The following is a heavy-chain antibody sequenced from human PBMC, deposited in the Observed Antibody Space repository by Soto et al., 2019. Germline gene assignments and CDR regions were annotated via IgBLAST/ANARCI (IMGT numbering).Heavy chain of an antibody. Sequence: ASVKVSCKASGYTFTTYAMHWVRQAPGQRLEWMGWINAGNGNTKYSQKFQGRVTITRDTSASTAYMELSSLRSEDTAVYYCASNYDFWQTNPRFDYWGQGTRVTVSS. V-gene: IGHV1-3*01. J-gene: IGHJ4*02. D-gene: IGHD3-3*01. CDR1: GYTFTTYA. CDR2: INAGNGNT. CDR3: ASNYDFWQTNPRFDY.